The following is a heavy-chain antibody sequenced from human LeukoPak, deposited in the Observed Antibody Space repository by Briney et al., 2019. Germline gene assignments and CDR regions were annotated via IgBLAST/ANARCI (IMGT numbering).Heavy chain of an antibody. CDR1: GGSTSSRDYY. J-gene: IGHJ4*02. V-gene: IGHV4-30-4*01. CDR3: VSYYCSAGVCYFDY. CDR2: VYYSGST. Sequence: PSETLSLTCTVSGGSTSSRDYYWSWIRQPPGKGLEWIGYVYYSGSTYYNPSLKSRVTISVDTSKSQFSLKLSSVTAADTAVYYCVSYYCSAGVCYFDYWGQGTLVTVSS. D-gene: IGHD2-15*01.